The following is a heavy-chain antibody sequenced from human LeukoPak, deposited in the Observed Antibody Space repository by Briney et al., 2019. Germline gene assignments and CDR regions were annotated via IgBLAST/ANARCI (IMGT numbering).Heavy chain of an antibody. J-gene: IGHJ6*02. D-gene: IGHD5-18*01. CDR1: GFTFNSYA. V-gene: IGHV3-23*01. CDR2: ISGSGGST. Sequence: PGGSLRLSCAASGFTFNSYAMSWVRQAPGKGLEWVSAISGSGGSTYYADSVKGRFTISRDNSKNTLYLQMNSLRAEDTAVYYCAKDSPDTAMGYYYYYGMDVWGQGTTVTVSS. CDR3: AKDSPDTAMGYYYYYGMDV.